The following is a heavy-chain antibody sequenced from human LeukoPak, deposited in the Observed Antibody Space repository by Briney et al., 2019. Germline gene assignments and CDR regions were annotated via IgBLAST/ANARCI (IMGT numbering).Heavy chain of an antibody. D-gene: IGHD2-2*01. J-gene: IGHJ4*02. V-gene: IGHV3-9*01. CDR1: GFTFDDYA. Sequence: PGGSLRLSCAASGFTFDDYAMHWVRQAPGKGLEWVSGISWNSGSIGYADSVKGRFTISRDNAKNSLYLQMNSLRAEDTALYYCAKGVSVPAAIPYYFDYWGQGTLVTVSS. CDR3: AKGVSVPAAIPYYFDY. CDR2: ISWNSGSI.